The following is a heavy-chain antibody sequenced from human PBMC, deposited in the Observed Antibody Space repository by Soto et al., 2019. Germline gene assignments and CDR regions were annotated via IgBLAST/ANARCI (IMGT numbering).Heavy chain of an antibody. Sequence: QVTLEESGPTRVKPTQTLTLTCTFSGFSLATSGVDVGWVRQPPGKALERLALIYWDDDKRYSPSLRSRLTVTKDTSRNQVVLTMSNMDPVDTATYYCAHRVGLQGNWNGGYFDFWGQGALVTVSS. CDR3: AHRVGLQGNWNGGYFDF. V-gene: IGHV2-5*02. D-gene: IGHD1-1*01. CDR2: IYWDDDK. J-gene: IGHJ4*02. CDR1: GFSLATSGVD.